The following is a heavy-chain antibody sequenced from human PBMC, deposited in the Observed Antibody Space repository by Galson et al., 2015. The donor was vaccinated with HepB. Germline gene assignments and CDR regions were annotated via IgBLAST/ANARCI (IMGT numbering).Heavy chain of an antibody. D-gene: IGHD7-27*01. CDR3: ARETGGWGHYFDY. CDR2: TYYRSKLYT. J-gene: IGHJ4*02. Sequence: CAISGDSVSTNSAAWSWIRQSPSRGLEWLGRTYYRSKLYTDYAVSVKGRITINPDTSKNQFSLQLNSVTPEDTAVYYCARETGGWGHYFDYWGQGSLVTVSS. V-gene: IGHV6-1*01. CDR1: GDSVSTNSAA.